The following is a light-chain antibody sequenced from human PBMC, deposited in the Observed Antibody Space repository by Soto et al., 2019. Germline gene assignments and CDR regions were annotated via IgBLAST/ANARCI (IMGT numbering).Light chain of an antibody. Sequence: QSVLTPPASVSGSPGHSITISCTGTSSDVGGYNYVSWYQQHPGKAPKLMIYDVSNRPSGVSNRFSGSKSGNTASLTISGLQAEDEADYYCSSYTSSSTLVFGGGTKVTVL. J-gene: IGLJ2*01. CDR2: DVS. CDR3: SSYTSSSTLV. V-gene: IGLV2-14*01. CDR1: SSDVGGYNY.